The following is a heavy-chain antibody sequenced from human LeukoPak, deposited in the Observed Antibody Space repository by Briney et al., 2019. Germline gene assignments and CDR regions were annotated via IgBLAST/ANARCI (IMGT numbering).Heavy chain of an antibody. CDR3: ARGYCSSTSCYDWFDP. CDR2: INPNSGGT. J-gene: IGHJ5*02. D-gene: IGHD2-2*01. V-gene: IGHV1-2*02. Sequence: ASVKVSCKASGYTFTDYYIYWVRQAPGQGLEWMGWINPNSGGTDHAQKFQGRVTMTRDTSTSTVYMELSSLRSEDTAVYYCARGYCSSTSCYDWFDPWGQGTLVTVSS. CDR1: GYTFTDYY.